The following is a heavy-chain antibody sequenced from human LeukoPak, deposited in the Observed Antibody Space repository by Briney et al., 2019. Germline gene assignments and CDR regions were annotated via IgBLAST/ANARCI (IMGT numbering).Heavy chain of an antibody. CDR3: ARTYDFGRGPPGDAFDN. J-gene: IGHJ3*02. CDR1: GFTFTMFG. CDR2: IDARSGIV. V-gene: IGHV3-48*01. Sequence: PGGSLRLSCAASGFTFTMFGMNWVRQAPGRGLEWVSHIDARSGIVYYADSVQGRFTISRDDAKDSVFLQMNSLRVDDTAVYYCARTYDFGRGPPGDAFDNWGQGTLVTVPS. D-gene: IGHD3-3*01.